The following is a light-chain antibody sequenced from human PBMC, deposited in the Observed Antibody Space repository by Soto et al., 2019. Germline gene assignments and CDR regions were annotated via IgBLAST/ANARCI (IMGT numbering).Light chain of an antibody. CDR3: QKFNTSKWT. CDR2: KSS. J-gene: IGKJ1*01. V-gene: IGKV1-5*03. Sequence: DIQMTQSPSTLSASEGDRVTISCRASQSVSIWLAWYQQKPGRAPKLLIYKSSILESGVPSRFSGSGSGTEFTLTISSLQTDDFATYYCQKFNTSKWTLGQGTKVDIK. CDR1: QSVSIW.